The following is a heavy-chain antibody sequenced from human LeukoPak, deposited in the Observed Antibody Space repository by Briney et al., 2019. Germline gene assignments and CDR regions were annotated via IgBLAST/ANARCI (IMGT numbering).Heavy chain of an antibody. CDR2: ISWNSATI. D-gene: IGHD6-19*01. J-gene: IGHJ4*02. CDR3: AKAVSSGTGTYYFDY. CDR1: GFTFDDYA. V-gene: IGHV3-9*01. Sequence: GGSLRLSCAASGFTFDDYAMHWVRQAPGKSLEWVSGISWNSATIDYADSVKGRFSISRDNSKNYLYLQMNSLRAEDTAFYYCAKAVSSGTGTYYFDYWGQGTLVTVSS.